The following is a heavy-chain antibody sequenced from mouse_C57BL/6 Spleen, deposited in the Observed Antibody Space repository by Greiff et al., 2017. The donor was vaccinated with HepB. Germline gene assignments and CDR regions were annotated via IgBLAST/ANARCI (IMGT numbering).Heavy chain of an antibody. V-gene: IGHV1-81*01. CDR2: IYPRSGNT. D-gene: IGHD1-1*01. Sequence: VQLQQSGAELARPGASVKLSCKASGYTFTSYGISWVKQRTGQGLEWIGEIYPRSGNTYYNEKFKGKATLTADKSSSTAYMELRSLTSEDSAVYFCARGDYGSSYVLYYFDYWGQGTTLTVSS. CDR3: ARGDYGSSYVLYYFDY. CDR1: GYTFTSYG. J-gene: IGHJ2*01.